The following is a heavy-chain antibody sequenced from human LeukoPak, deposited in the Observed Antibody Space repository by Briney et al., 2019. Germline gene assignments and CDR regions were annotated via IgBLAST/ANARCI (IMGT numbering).Heavy chain of an antibody. CDR1: GFSFSSYS. CDR3: ARTWSDDILTGYYPYDY. J-gene: IGHJ4*02. D-gene: IGHD3-9*01. Sequence: GGSLRLSCGASGFSFSSYSMNWVRQAPGKGLEWVSYISSSSSTMYYSDSVKGRFTISRDNAKNSLYLQMNSLRAEDTAVYYCARTWSDDILTGYYPYDYWGQGTLVTVSS. V-gene: IGHV3-48*01. CDR2: ISSSSSTM.